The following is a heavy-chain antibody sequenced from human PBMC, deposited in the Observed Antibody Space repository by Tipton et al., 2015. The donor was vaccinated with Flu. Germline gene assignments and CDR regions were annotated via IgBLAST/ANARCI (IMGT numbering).Heavy chain of an antibody. Sequence: GLVKPSETPSLTCSVSGGSISSGGEYWTWIRQHPGKGLEWIASIYYSGGTYYNPSLESRVTMSVDTSKNQFSVSLTSVTAADTAVYYCARRDYSNYVSDPKSWFDPWGQGILVTVSS. CDR1: GGSISSGGEY. J-gene: IGHJ5*02. CDR2: IYYSGGT. V-gene: IGHV4-31*03. D-gene: IGHD4-11*01. CDR3: ARRDYSNYVSDPKSWFDP.